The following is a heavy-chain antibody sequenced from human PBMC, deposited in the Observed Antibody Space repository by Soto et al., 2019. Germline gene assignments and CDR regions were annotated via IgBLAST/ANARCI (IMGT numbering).Heavy chain of an antibody. CDR1: GGSISSGGYY. CDR2: IYYSGST. Sequence: SETLSLTCTVSGGSISSGGYYWIWIRQHPGKGLEWIGYIYYSGSTYYNPSLKSRVTISVDTSKNQFSLKLSSVTAPDTAVFYCAQVPYHDRSGSSYFASWGQGTLVTVSS. V-gene: IGHV4-31*03. J-gene: IGHJ4*02. CDR3: AQVPYHDRSGSSYFAS. D-gene: IGHD3-22*01.